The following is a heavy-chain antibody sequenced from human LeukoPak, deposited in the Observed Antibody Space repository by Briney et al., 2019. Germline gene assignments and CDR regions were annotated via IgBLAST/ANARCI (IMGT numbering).Heavy chain of an antibody. D-gene: IGHD6-19*01. CDR2: ISSSSSTI. Sequence: GGSLRLSCAASGFTFSSYSMNWVRQAPGKGLEWVSYISSSSSTIYYADSVKGRFTISRDNAKNSLYLQMNSLRAEDTAVYYCARDGGIAVAGAFDYWGQGTLVTVPS. J-gene: IGHJ4*02. V-gene: IGHV3-48*01. CDR3: ARDGGIAVAGAFDY. CDR1: GFTFSSYS.